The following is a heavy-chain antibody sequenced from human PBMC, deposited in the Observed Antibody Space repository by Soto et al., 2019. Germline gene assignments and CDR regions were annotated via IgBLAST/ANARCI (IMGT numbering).Heavy chain of an antibody. V-gene: IGHV4-34*01. CDR2: INHSGST. CDR3: ASSAALDQTDY. J-gene: IGHJ4*02. D-gene: IGHD6-6*01. CDR1: GGSFSGYY. Sequence: SDTLSLTCAVYGGSFSGYYWSWIRQPPGKGLEWIGEINHSGSTNYNPSLKSRVTISVDTSKNQFSLKLSSVTAADTAVYYCASSAALDQTDYWGQGTLVTVSS.